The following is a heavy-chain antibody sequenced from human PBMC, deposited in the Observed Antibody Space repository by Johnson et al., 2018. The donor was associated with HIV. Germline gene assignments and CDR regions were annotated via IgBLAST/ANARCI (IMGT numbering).Heavy chain of an antibody. CDR1: GFTFSSYA. D-gene: IGHD3-22*01. V-gene: IGHV3-64*01. CDR2: ISSSGGRT. CDR3: ARERVYDKSALDAFDI. Sequence: VQLVESGGGLVQPGGSLRLSCAASGFTFSSYAMHWARQAPGKGLEYVSAISSSGGRTYYANSVKGRFTVSRDNSKNTLYLQMGSLRAEDMAVYYCARERVYDKSALDAFDIWGQGTMVTVSS. J-gene: IGHJ3*02.